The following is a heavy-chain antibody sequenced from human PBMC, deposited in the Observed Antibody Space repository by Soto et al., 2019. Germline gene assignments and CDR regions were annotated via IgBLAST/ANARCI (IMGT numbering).Heavy chain of an antibody. CDR3: ARGRGGGAAV. CDR1: GGSFSGYY. D-gene: IGHD2-15*01. V-gene: IGHV4-34*01. J-gene: IGHJ4*02. Sequence: QVQLQQWGAGLLKPSETLSLTCAVDGGSFSGYYWSWIRQPPGKGVEWSGDIDLSGSTNYRPSLKSRVTISVDTSKNQFSRKLYSVTAADTAVYYRARGRGGGAAVWGQGTLSPSPQ. CDR2: IDLSGST.